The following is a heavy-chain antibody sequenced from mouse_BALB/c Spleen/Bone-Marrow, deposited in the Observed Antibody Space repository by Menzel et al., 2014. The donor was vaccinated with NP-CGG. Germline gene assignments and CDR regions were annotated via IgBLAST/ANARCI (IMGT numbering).Heavy chain of an antibody. CDR3: ARGYDGFAY. D-gene: IGHD2-2*01. Sequence: EVQLVESGAELVKPGASVKLSCTASGFNIKDTYMHWVKQRPERGLEWIGRIDPANGNTKYDPKFQGKATITADTSSNTAYLQLSSLTSEDTAVYYCARGYDGFAYWGQGTLVTVSA. V-gene: IGHV14-3*02. CDR1: GFNIKDTY. CDR2: IDPANGNT. J-gene: IGHJ3*01.